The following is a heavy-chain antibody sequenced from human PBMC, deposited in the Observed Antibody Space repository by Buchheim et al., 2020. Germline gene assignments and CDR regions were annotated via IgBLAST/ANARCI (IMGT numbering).Heavy chain of an antibody. CDR2: IYYSGST. V-gene: IGHV4-59*12. CDR1: GGSISSYY. D-gene: IGHD6-13*01. Sequence: QVQLQESGPGLVKPSETLSLTCTVSGGSISSYYWSWIRQPPGKGLEWIGYIYYSGSTNYNPSLKSRVTMSVDTSKNQFSLKLSSVTAADTAVYYCARGRYSSSWYALGWFDPWGQGTL. CDR3: ARGRYSSSWYALGWFDP. J-gene: IGHJ5*02.